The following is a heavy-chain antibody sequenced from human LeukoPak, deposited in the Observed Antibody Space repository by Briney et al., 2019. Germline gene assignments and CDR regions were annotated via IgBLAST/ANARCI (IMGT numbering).Heavy chain of an antibody. CDR3: ASKGYGDYPFDY. V-gene: IGHV3-21*01. Sequence: NPGGSLRLSCAASGFTFSSYSMNWVRQAPGKGLEWVSSISSSSSYIYYADSVKGRFTISRDNAKSSLYLQMNSLRAEDTAVYYCASKGYGDYPFDYWGQGTLVTVSS. J-gene: IGHJ4*02. D-gene: IGHD4-17*01. CDR1: GFTFSSYS. CDR2: ISSSSSYI.